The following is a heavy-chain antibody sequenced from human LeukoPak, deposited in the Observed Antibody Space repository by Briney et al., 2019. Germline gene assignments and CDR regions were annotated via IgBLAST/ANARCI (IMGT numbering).Heavy chain of an antibody. CDR2: IKQDGSEK. CDR1: GFTFSSYW. CDR3: ASDSSGYYDDAFDI. Sequence: GGSLRLSCAASGFTFSSYWMSWVRQAPGKGPEWVANIKQDGSEKYYVDSVKGRFTISRDNAKNSLYLQMNSLRAEDTAVYYCASDSSGYYDDAFDIWGQGTMVTVSS. D-gene: IGHD3-22*01. V-gene: IGHV3-7*03. J-gene: IGHJ3*02.